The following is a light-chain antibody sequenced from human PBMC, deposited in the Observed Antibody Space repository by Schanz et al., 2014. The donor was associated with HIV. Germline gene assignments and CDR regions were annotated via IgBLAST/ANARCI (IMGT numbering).Light chain of an antibody. J-gene: IGLJ3*02. Sequence: QSALTQPASVSGSPGQSVTISCTGTSSDVGSYNLVSWYQQHPGTAPKLMIHEVSNRPSGVPDRFSGSKSGNTASLTISGLQAEDEADYYCCSYAGSSTWVFGGGTKLTVL. CDR3: CSYAGSSTWV. CDR1: SSDVGSYNL. CDR2: EVS. V-gene: IGLV2-18*02.